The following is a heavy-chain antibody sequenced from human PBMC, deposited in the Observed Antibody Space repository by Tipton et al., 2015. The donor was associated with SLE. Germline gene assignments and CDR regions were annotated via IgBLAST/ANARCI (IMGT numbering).Heavy chain of an antibody. CDR1: GGSFSDYY. Sequence: TLSLTCAVYGGSFSDYYWSWIRQPPGKGLEWIGEINHSETTYYRSSLKSRVTMSVDTSKNQFSLRVNSVTAADTAIYYCARAHYSGCCPQFFDYWGQGTLVTVSS. J-gene: IGHJ4*02. CDR2: INHSETT. CDR3: ARAHYSGCCPQFFDY. V-gene: IGHV4-34*01. D-gene: IGHD2-15*01.